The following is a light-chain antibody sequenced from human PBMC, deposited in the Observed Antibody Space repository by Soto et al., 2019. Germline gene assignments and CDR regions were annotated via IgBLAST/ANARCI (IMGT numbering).Light chain of an antibody. CDR1: QSISSY. J-gene: IGKJ2*01. CDR2: AAS. Sequence: DIQMTQSPSSLSASVGDRVTITCRASQSISSYLNWYQQKPGKAPKLLIYAASSLQRGVPSRFSGSGSGTDFTLTISSLQPEDIATYYCQQSYSTQYTFGQGTKLAIK. V-gene: IGKV1-39*01. CDR3: QQSYSTQYT.